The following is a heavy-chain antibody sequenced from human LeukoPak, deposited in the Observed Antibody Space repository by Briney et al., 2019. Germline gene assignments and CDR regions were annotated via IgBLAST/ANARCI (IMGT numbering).Heavy chain of an antibody. D-gene: IGHD4-17*01. Sequence: SETLSLTCTVSGGSISNYYWSWIRQPPGKGLEWIGYIYNGGSTNYNPSLKRRVTISVDTSKNQFSLKLTSVTAADTAVYYCARHLVTTFDYWGQGTLVTVSS. CDR1: GGSISNYY. CDR2: IYNGGST. J-gene: IGHJ4*02. CDR3: ARHLVTTFDY. V-gene: IGHV4-59*08.